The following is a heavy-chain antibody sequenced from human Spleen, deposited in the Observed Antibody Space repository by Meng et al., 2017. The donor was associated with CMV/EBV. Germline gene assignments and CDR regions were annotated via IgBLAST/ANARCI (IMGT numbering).Heavy chain of an antibody. D-gene: IGHD2-21*02. CDR3: AKVVTINWFDP. Sequence: GESLKISCAGSGFTFSNYGMSWVRQAPGKGLEWVSTISNAADSTFYADSVQGRFTISRDNSKNTLYLQMNILRAEDTAVYYCAKVVTINWFDPRGQGTLVTVSS. V-gene: IGHV3-23*01. J-gene: IGHJ5*02. CDR2: ISNAADST. CDR1: GFTFSNYG.